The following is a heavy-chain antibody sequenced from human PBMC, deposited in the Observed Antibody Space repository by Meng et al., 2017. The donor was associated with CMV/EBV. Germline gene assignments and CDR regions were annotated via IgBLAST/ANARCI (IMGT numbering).Heavy chain of an antibody. D-gene: IGHD6-13*01. J-gene: IGHJ4*02. V-gene: IGHV1-69*05. CDR1: GGTFISYA. CDR3: ATPSAGYSSSWHDY. CDR2: IIPIFGTA. Sequence: AGGTFISYAISWVRQAPGQGLEWMGGIIPIFGTANYAQKFQGRVTITTDESTSTAYMELSSLRSEDTAVYYCATPSAGYSSSWHDYWGQGTLVTVSS.